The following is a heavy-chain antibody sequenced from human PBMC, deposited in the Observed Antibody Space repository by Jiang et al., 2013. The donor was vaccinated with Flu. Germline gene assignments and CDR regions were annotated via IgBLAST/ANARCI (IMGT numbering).Heavy chain of an antibody. Sequence: VRLSCAASGFTFSSYVMTWVRQPPGKGLEWVSGVSGSGDNTYYTDSVKGRFTISRDNSKNTLDLQMNSLRAEDTAVYYCAKVRVTGTYVVDYWGQGTLVTVSS. J-gene: IGHJ4*02. CDR1: GFTFSSYV. D-gene: IGHD6-19*01. CDR2: VSGSGDNT. V-gene: IGHV3-23*01. CDR3: AKVRVTGTYVVDY.